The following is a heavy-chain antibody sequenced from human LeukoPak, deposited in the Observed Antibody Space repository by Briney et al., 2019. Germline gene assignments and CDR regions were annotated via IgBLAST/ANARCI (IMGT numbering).Heavy chain of an antibody. CDR3: AREGIGGAPIPYYYYMDV. J-gene: IGHJ6*03. Sequence: GGSLRLSCAASGFTFSTYSMNWVRQAPGKGLEWVSYISDNSNTIYYADSVKGRFTISRDNAKNLLYLQMSSLRAGDTAVYYCAREGIGGAPIPYYYYMDVWGKGTTVTVSS. V-gene: IGHV3-48*01. CDR2: ISDNSNTI. D-gene: IGHD2-2*02. CDR1: GFTFSTYS.